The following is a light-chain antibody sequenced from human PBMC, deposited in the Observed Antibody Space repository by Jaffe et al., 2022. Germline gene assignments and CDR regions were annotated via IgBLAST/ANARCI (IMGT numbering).Light chain of an antibody. Sequence: QSALTQPPSVSAAPGQKVTISCSGRRSNIGNNDVSWYQQFPETAPKLVIYETDKRPSGIPDRFSGSKSGASATLEITGLQTGDEAAYYCGTGDSSLTTGSWVFGGGTKLTVL. V-gene: IGLV1-51*02. CDR3: GTGDSSLTTGSWV. CDR2: ETD. CDR1: RSNIGNND. J-gene: IGLJ3*02.